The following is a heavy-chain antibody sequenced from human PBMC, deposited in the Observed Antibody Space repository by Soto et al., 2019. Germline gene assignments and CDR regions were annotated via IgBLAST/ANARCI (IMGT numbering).Heavy chain of an antibody. CDR2: IYYSGST. Sequence: SETLSLTCTVSGGSISSGDYYWSWIRQPPGKGLEWIGYIYYSGSTYYNPSLKSRVTISVDTSKNQFSLTLSSVTAADTAVYYCARVGHIVVVTAIYWFDPWGQGTLVTVSS. CDR1: GGSISSGDYY. D-gene: IGHD2-21*02. V-gene: IGHV4-30-4*01. CDR3: ARVGHIVVVTAIYWFDP. J-gene: IGHJ5*02.